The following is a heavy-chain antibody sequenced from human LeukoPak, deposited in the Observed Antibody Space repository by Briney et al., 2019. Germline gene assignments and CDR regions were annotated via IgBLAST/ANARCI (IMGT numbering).Heavy chain of an antibody. D-gene: IGHD3-10*01. CDR3: ATTYYYGSGSAGDLGFDY. V-gene: IGHV1-69*05. CDR1: GGTFSSYA. CDR2: IIPIFGTA. J-gene: IGHJ4*02. Sequence: ASVKVSCKASGGTFSSYAISWVRQAPGQGFEWMGGIIPIFGTANYAQKFQGRVTITTDESTSTAYMELSSLRSEDTAVYYCATTYYYGSGSAGDLGFDYWGQGTLVTVSS.